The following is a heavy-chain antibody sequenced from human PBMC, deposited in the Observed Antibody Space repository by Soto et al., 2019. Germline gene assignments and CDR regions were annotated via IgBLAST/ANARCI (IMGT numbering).Heavy chain of an antibody. CDR1: GGAFNNYA. J-gene: IGHJ6*02. D-gene: IGHD6-13*01. Sequence: QVQLVQSGAEVKRPGSSVKVSCKASGGAFNNYAIYWVRQAPGQGLEWLGTIVPVFPSVYYAPRFQGRLMISGDGSTDTVYMMLTSLKSEGTSVYYCAGELCSTAAAYFYSGLNVWGQGTSGTVSS. CDR3: AGELCSTAAAYFYSGLNV. V-gene: IGHV1-69*18. CDR2: IVPVFPSV.